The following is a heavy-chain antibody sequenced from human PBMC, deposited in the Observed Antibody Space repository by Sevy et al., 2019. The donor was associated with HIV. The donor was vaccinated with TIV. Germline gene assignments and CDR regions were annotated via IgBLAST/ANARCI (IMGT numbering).Heavy chain of an antibody. V-gene: IGHV3-15*01. Sequence: GGSLRLSCAASGFTFNNAWMSWVRQAPGKGLEWVGRIKSKTDGGTTDYAAPVKGRLTISRDDSKKTLYLQMNSLKSEDTAVYYCTTEALTIYGVVLWGQGTLVTVSS. CDR2: IKSKTDGGTT. D-gene: IGHD3-3*01. J-gene: IGHJ4*02. CDR1: GFTFNNAW. CDR3: TTEALTIYGVVL.